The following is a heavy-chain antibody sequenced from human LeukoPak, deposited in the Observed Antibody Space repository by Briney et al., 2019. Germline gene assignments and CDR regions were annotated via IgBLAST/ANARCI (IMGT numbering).Heavy chain of an antibody. CDR3: ARGHRHYGDYTVLGY. CDR2: MNPNSGNT. J-gene: IGHJ4*02. CDR1: GYTFTSYD. Sequence: GASVKVSCKASGYTFTSYDINWVRQATGQGLEWMGWMNPNSGNTGYAQKFQGRVTMTRNTSLSTAYMELSSLRSEDTAVYYCARGHRHYGDYTVLGYWGQGTLVIVSS. V-gene: IGHV1-8*01. D-gene: IGHD4-17*01.